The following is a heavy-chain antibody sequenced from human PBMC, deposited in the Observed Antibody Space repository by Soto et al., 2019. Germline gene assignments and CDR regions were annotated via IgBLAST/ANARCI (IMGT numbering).Heavy chain of an antibody. D-gene: IGHD2-21*02. V-gene: IGHV4-34*01. CDR1: GGSFSGYY. CDR2: INHSGTI. J-gene: IGHJ6*02. Sequence: SETLSLTCAVYGGSFSGYYWTWIRQPPGKGLEWIGEINHSGTINFNPSLKSRLTISLDTSKKHFSIKLSSVTDADTDAYYCARADRTLVTSYSLDVWGQVNTVT. CDR3: ARADRTLVTSYSLDV.